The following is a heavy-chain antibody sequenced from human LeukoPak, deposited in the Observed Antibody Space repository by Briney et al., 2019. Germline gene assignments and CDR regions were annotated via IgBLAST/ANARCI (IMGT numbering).Heavy chain of an antibody. J-gene: IGHJ6*03. CDR2: ISHHGSNK. V-gene: IGHV3-30*04. Sequence: SCKASGYTFTGYYIHWVRQAPGKGLEWVALISHHGSNKYYADSVKGRFTISSDNSKNTLYLQMNSLRTEHTAVYYCARGSRAIVATKFARGRYMDVWGKGTTVTVSS. D-gene: IGHD5-12*01. CDR3: ARGSRAIVATKFARGRYMDV. CDR1: GYTFTGYY.